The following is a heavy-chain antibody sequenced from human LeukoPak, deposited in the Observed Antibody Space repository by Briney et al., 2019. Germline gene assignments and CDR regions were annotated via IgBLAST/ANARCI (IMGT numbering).Heavy chain of an antibody. CDR1: GGSISSTSYY. D-gene: IGHD3-10*01. Sequence: PSETLSLTCTVSGGSISSTSYYWGWIRQPPGKGLEWIGSIYYSGSTYYNPSLKSRVTISVDTSKNQFSLKLSSVTAADTAVYYCERAENGSGDEPEPFDYWGQGTLVTVSS. CDR2: IYYSGST. V-gene: IGHV4-39*07. J-gene: IGHJ4*02. CDR3: ERAENGSGDEPEPFDY.